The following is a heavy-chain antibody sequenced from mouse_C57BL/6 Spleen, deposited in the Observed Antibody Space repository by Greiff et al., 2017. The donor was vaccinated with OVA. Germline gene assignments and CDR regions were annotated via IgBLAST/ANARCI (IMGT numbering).Heavy chain of an antibody. CDR2: IYPRSGNT. CDR1: GYTFTSYG. CDR3: AGLYGYYDYGEYYFDY. J-gene: IGHJ2*01. V-gene: IGHV1-81*01. Sequence: QVQLQQSGAELARPGASVKLSCKASGYTFTSYGISWVKQRTGQGLEWIGEIYPRSGNTYYNEKFKGKATLTADKSSSTAYMELRSLTSEDSAVYFCAGLYGYYDYGEYYFDYWGQGTTLTVSS. D-gene: IGHD2-4*01.